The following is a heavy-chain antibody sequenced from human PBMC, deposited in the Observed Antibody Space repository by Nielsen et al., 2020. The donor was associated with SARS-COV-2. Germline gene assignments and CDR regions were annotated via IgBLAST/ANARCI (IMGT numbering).Heavy chain of an antibody. Sequence: SETLSLTCTVSGGSISSSSYYWGWIRQPPGKGLEWIGSIYYSGSTYYNPSLKSRVTISVDTSKNQFSLKLSSVTAADTAVYYCARDRRFLEWLSWGQGTLVTVSS. J-gene: IGHJ5*02. CDR3: ARDRRFLEWLS. CDR1: GGSISSSSYY. CDR2: IYYSGST. V-gene: IGHV4-39*02. D-gene: IGHD3-3*01.